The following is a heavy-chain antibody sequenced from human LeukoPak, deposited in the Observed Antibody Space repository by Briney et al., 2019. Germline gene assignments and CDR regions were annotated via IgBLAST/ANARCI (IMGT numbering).Heavy chain of an antibody. J-gene: IGHJ4*02. V-gene: IGHV4-59*01. Sequence: PSETLSLTCTVSGGSISYYYWGWIRQPPGKGLEWIGYISSSGSTNYNPSLKSRVTISLDTSKNQFSLKLSSVTAADTAVYYCARGVFDLSVVVPTAMIYFDYWGQGTLVTVSS. CDR3: ARGVFDLSVVVPTAMIYFDY. CDR1: GGSISYYY. CDR2: ISSSGST. D-gene: IGHD2-2*01.